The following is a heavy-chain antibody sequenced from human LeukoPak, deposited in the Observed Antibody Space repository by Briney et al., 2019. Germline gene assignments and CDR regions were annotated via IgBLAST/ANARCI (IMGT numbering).Heavy chain of an antibody. Sequence: GGPLRLSCAAFGFTFSSYAMSWVRQAPGKGLEWVSGISGRGDTTYYADSVKGRFTISRDNSKNSLYLQMNSLRAEDTAVYYCARGPHITMIVVVLKFWGQGTLVTVSS. CDR3: ARGPHITMIVVVLKF. V-gene: IGHV3-23*01. J-gene: IGHJ4*02. D-gene: IGHD3-22*01. CDR1: GFTFSSYA. CDR2: ISGRGDTT.